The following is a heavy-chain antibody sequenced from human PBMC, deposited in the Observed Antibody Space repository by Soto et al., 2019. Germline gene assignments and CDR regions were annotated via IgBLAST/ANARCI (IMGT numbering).Heavy chain of an antibody. J-gene: IGHJ5*02. CDR2: IKQDGSEK. CDR1: GFTFSSYW. V-gene: IGHV3-7*01. CDR3: ARVPASSAGLNWFDP. Sequence: PGGSLRLSCAASGFTFSSYWMSWVRQAPGKGREWVANIKQDGSEKYYVDSVKGRFTISRDNAKNSLYLQMNSLRAEDTAVYYCARVPASSAGLNWFDPWGQGTLVTVSS. D-gene: IGHD6-25*01.